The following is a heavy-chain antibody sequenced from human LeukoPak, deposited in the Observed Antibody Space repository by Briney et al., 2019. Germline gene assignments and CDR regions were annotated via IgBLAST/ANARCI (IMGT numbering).Heavy chain of an antibody. J-gene: IGHJ4*02. D-gene: IGHD3-10*01. V-gene: IGHV3-21*01. CDR1: AFTFSSYG. CDR3: ARSTMVRGAHDY. CDR2: ISGSGGST. Sequence: GGSLRLSCAASAFTFSSYGMHWVRQAPGKGLEWVSAISGSGGSTYYADSVKGRFTISRDNAKNSLYLQMNSLRAEDTAVYYCARSTMVRGAHDYWGQGTLVTVSS.